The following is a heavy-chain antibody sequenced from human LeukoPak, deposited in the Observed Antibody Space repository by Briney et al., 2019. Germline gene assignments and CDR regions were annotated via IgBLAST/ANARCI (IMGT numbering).Heavy chain of an antibody. CDR1: GGSISSSSYY. D-gene: IGHD6-19*01. CDR3: AVIAEAGMAPAEGY. Sequence: PSETLSLTFTVSGGSISSSSYYWGWIRQPPGKGLEWIGSIYYSGSTYYNPSLKSRVTISVDTSKNQFSLKLSSVTAADTAVYYCAVIAEAGMAPAEGYWGQGTLVTVSS. CDR2: IYYSGST. J-gene: IGHJ4*02. V-gene: IGHV4-39*01.